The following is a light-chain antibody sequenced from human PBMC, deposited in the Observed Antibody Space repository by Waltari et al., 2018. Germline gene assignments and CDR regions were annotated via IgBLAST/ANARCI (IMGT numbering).Light chain of an antibody. J-gene: IGLJ2*01. V-gene: IGLV1-44*01. CDR1: SSNIGRNT. CDR3: AVWDGSLNGHVV. CDR2: SNN. Sequence: QSVLTQPPSASGTPGQRVFISCSGSSSNIGRNTVNWYQQLPATAPKLLIFSNNHRPSGVSDRFSGSKSGTSASLAISGLQSEDEADYYCAVWDGSLNGHVVFGGGTKLTVL.